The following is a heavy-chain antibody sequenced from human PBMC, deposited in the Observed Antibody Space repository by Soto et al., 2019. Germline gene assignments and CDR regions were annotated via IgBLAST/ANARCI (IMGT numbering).Heavy chain of an antibody. J-gene: IGHJ4*02. V-gene: IGHV6-1*01. CDR3: ARDLWSMSGSYPGDFDY. CDR1: GDSVPSNSAA. CDR2: TYYRSKWYN. Sequence: SQTLSLTCAISGDSVPSNSAAWNWIRQSPSRGIEWLGRTYYRSKWYNDYAVSVKSRITINPDTSKNQFSLQLNSVTPEDTAVYYCARDLWSMSGSYPGDFDYWGQGTLVTVSS. D-gene: IGHD1-26*01.